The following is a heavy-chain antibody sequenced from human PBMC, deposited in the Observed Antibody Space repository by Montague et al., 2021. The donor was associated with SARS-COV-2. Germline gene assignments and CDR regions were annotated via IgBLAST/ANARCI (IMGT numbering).Heavy chain of an antibody. CDR2: ISFAGSDR. Sequence: SLRLSCAASGFTFSNYAMHWVRQAPGKGLEWVAVISFAGSDRYYGDSVRGRFAISRDNSQNTLYLQMNSLRTEDTAVYYCSRGSFVFCGGDCYSDSWGRGTLVTVSS. J-gene: IGHJ5*01. D-gene: IGHD2-21*02. CDR3: SRGSFVFCGGDCYSDS. V-gene: IGHV3-30*09. CDR1: GFTFSNYA.